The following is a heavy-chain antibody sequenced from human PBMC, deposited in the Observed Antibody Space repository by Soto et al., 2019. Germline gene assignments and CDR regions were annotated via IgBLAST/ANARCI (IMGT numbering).Heavy chain of an antibody. V-gene: IGHV1-8*01. J-gene: IGHJ5*02. CDR3: ARVWQLKSNWFDT. CDR1: GYTFTSYD. D-gene: IGHD6-13*01. CDR2: MNPNSGNT. Sequence: ASVKVSCKASGYTFTSYDINWVRQATGQGLEWMGWMNPNSGNTGYAQKFQGRVTMTRNTSISTAYMELSSLRSEDTAVYYCARVWQLKSNWFDTWRQGTPVTVSS.